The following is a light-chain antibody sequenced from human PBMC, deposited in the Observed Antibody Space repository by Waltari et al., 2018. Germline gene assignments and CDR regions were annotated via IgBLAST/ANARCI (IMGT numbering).Light chain of an antibody. Sequence: QSVLTQPPSASGSPGQRVSISCSGSGSNLGGNYVSWYQQFPGSAPKVLLYKTNQRPSGVPDRFSGSKSGTSGSLSISGLRSEDEAEYYCASWDDDVSGVVFGGGTKLTVL. V-gene: IGLV1-47*01. CDR1: GSNLGGNY. J-gene: IGLJ2*01. CDR3: ASWDDDVSGVV. CDR2: KTN.